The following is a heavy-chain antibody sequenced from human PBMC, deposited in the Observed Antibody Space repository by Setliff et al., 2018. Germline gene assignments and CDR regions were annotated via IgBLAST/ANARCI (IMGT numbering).Heavy chain of an antibody. CDR2: INPSSGRT. CDR3: ARDVFPYHYEGAFDI. D-gene: IGHD3-22*01. CDR1: GYTFTSHY. J-gene: IGHJ3*02. Sequence: ASVKVSCKASGYTFTSHYMHWVRQAPGLGLEWMGTINPSSGRTSYAQKFQGRVTMTRDTSTSTDYMDMSSLRSGDTAVYYCARDVFPYHYEGAFDIWGQGTMVTVSS. V-gene: IGHV1-46*01.